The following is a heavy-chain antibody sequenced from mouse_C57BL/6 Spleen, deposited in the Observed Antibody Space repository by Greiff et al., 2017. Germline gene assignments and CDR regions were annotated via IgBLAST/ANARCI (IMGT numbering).Heavy chain of an antibody. CDR3: TRAELPYYNAMDY. D-gene: IGHD2-12*01. CDR1: GFTFSSYA. J-gene: IGHJ4*01. V-gene: IGHV5-9-1*02. Sequence: EVKLVESGEGLVKPGGSLKLSCAASGFTFSSYAMSWVRQTPEKRLEWVAYISSGGDYIYYADTVKGRFTISRDNARNTLYLQMSSLKSEDTAMYYCTRAELPYYNAMDYWGQGTSVTVSS. CDR2: ISSGGDYI.